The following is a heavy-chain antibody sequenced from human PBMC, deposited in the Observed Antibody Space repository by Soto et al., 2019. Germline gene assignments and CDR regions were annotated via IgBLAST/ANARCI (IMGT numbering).Heavy chain of an antibody. D-gene: IGHD6-19*01. CDR3: ARDGLSSGREPPPPPFDY. Sequence: QVQLVESGGGLVKPGGSLRLSCAASGFTFSDYYMSWLRQAPGMGLVWVSYISSSGSTIYYADSVKGRFPISRDNAKNSLYLQMNSLRAEDTAGYYCARDGLSSGREPPPPPFDYWGQGTLVTVSS. CDR1: GFTFSDYY. CDR2: ISSSGSTI. J-gene: IGHJ4*02. V-gene: IGHV3-11*01.